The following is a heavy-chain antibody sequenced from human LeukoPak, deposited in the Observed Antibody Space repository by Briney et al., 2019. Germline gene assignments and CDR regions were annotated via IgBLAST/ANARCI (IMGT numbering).Heavy chain of an antibody. CDR1: GFTFNSYV. D-gene: IGHD1-1*01. J-gene: IGHJ5*02. CDR2: TSVDGDEK. Sequence: GGSLRLSCVASGFTFNSYVLHWVRQAPGKGLEWVTLTSVDGDEKYYADSVRGRFTISRDNSENTLYLQMSSLRPEDTAMYYCVRASGRRSPASRYIDPWGQGTLVTVSS. V-gene: IGHV3-30*15. CDR3: VRASGRRSPASRYIDP.